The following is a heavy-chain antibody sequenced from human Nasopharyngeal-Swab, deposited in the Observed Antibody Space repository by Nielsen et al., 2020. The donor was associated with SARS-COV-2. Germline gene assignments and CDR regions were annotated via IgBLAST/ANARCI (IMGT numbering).Heavy chain of an antibody. V-gene: IGHV2-5*02. CDR3: AHRRTVTSFDY. Sequence: GSMPVTPTHTLTLTCTFSVFSLSTSAGGVVWFRQPPGNALEWLALIYWDDDKRYSPSLKSRLTITKDTSKNQVVLTMTNMDPVDTATYYGAHRRTVTSFDYWGQGTLVTVSS. CDR2: IYWDDDK. D-gene: IGHD4-17*01. J-gene: IGHJ4*02. CDR1: VFSLSTSAGG.